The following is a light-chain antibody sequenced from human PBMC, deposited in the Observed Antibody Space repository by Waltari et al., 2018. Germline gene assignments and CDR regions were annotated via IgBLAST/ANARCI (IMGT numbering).Light chain of an antibody. Sequence: EIVMTQSPATLSVSPGETATLSCRASESVGTTLAWYQQKPGLAPRLLIYAASPRATGAPTRFTGSGSGTEFTLTISSLQTEDFGVYFCQHYKIRPLTFGGGTKVEI. CDR3: QHYKIRPLT. CDR2: AAS. V-gene: IGKV3-15*01. J-gene: IGKJ4*01. CDR1: ESVGTT.